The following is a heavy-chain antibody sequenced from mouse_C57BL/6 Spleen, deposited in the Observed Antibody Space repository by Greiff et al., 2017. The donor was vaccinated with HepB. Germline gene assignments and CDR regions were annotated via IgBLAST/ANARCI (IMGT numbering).Heavy chain of an antibody. CDR3: ARRGYDYNYFDY. CDR1: GFTFSDYY. V-gene: IGHV5-12*01. Sequence: EVQRVESGGGLVQPGGSLKLSCAASGFTFSDYYMYWVRQTPEKRLEWVAYISTGGGSTYYPDTVKGRFTISRDNAKNTLYLQMSRLKSEDTAMYYCARRGYDYNYFDYWGQGTTLTVSS. D-gene: IGHD2-4*01. CDR2: ISTGGGST. J-gene: IGHJ2*01.